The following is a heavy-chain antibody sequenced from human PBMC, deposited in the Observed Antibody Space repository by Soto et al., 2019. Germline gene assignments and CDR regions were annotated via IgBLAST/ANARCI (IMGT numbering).Heavy chain of an antibody. J-gene: IGHJ3*02. V-gene: IGHV1-46*01. CDR3: ARYSSSWYGISAFDI. Sequence: GASVKVSCKASGYTFTSYYMHWVRQAPGQGLEWMGIINPSGGSTSYAQKFQGRVTMTRDTSTSTVYMELSSLRSEDTAVYYCARYSSSWYGISAFDIWGQGTMVT. CDR2: INPSGGST. CDR1: GYTFTSYY. D-gene: IGHD6-13*01.